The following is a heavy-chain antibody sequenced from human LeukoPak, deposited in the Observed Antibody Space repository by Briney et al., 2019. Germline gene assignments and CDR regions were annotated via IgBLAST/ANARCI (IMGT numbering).Heavy chain of an antibody. V-gene: IGHV3-7*01. Sequence: GGSLRLSCAASGFTFSSYWMSWVRQAPGKGLEWVANIKQDGSEKYYVDSVNGRFTISRDNAKNSLYLQMNSLRAEDTAVYYCARDSSGWFLDAFDIWGQGTMVTVSS. CDR1: GFTFSSYW. J-gene: IGHJ3*02. CDR3: ARDSSGWFLDAFDI. CDR2: IKQDGSEK. D-gene: IGHD6-19*01.